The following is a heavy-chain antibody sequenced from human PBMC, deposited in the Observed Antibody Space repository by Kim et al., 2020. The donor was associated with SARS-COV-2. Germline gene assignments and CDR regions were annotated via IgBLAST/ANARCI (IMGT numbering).Heavy chain of an antibody. J-gene: IGHJ3*02. CDR1: GFTVSSNY. CDR2: IYSGGST. D-gene: IGHD3-22*01. V-gene: IGHV3-53*01. CDR3: ASNNYYDSSGYPHSGAFDI. Sequence: GGSLRLSCAASGFTVSSNYMSWVRQAPGKGLEWVSVIYSGGSTYYADSVKGRFTISRDNSKNTLYLQMNSLRAEDTAVYYCASNNYYDSSGYPHSGAFDIWGQGTMVTVSS.